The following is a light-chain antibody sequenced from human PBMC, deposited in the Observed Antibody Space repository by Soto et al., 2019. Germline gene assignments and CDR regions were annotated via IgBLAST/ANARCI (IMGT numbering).Light chain of an antibody. CDR2: DDS. Sequence: DIQMTQSPSTLSASVGDRVTITCRASQSISSWLAWYQQKPGKAPKLLIFDDSSLESGVPSRFSGSGSGTEFPLTISSLQPDDFATYYCQQYNSYSEYTFGQGTKLEIK. J-gene: IGKJ2*01. V-gene: IGKV1-5*01. CDR1: QSISSW. CDR3: QQYNSYSEYT.